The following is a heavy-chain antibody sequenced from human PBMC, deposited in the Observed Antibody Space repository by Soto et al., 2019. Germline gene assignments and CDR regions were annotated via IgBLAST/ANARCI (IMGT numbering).Heavy chain of an antibody. CDR1: GFTFSSYS. V-gene: IGHV3-21*01. D-gene: IGHD2-21*02. J-gene: IGHJ3*02. CDR2: ISSSSSYI. Sequence: EVQLVESGGGLVKPGGSLRLSCAASGFTFSSYSMNWVRQAPGKGLEWVSSISSSSSYIYYADSVKGRFTISRDNAKNSLYLQMNSLRAEDTAVYYCARARKAYCGGDCYSDAFDIWGQGTMVTVSS. CDR3: ARARKAYCGGDCYSDAFDI.